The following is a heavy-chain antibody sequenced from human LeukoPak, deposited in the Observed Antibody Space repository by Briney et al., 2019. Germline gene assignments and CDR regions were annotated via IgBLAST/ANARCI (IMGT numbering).Heavy chain of an antibody. D-gene: IGHD2-21*02. J-gene: IGHJ5*02. CDR2: FYTSGST. CDR3: AGGVTTGWFDP. V-gene: IGHV4-4*07. CDR1: GGSISSYY. Sequence: PSETLSLTCTVSGGSISSYYWGWIRQPAGKGLEWIGRFYTSGSTNYNPSLKSRVTMSVDTSKNQFSLNLNSVTAADTAVYYCAGGVTTGWFDPWGQGTLVTVSS.